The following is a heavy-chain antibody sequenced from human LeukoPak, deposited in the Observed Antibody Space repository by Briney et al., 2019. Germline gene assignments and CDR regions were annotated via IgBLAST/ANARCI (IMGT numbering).Heavy chain of an antibody. D-gene: IGHD4-17*01. V-gene: IGHV4-39*07. CDR3: AKDPGDYGDWNWFDP. CDR2: IYYSGST. J-gene: IGHJ5*02. CDR1: GGSISSSSYY. Sequence: PSETLSLTCTVSGGSISSSSYYWGWIRQPPGKGLEWIGSIYYSGSTYYNPSLKSRVTISVDTSKNQFSLKLSSVTAADTAVYYCAKDPGDYGDWNWFDPWGQGTLVTVSS.